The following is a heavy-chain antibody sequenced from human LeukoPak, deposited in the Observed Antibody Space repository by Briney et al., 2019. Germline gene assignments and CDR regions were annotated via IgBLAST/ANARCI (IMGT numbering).Heavy chain of an antibody. D-gene: IGHD5-12*01. CDR1: GYTFTGYY. V-gene: IGHV1-2*02. J-gene: IGHJ6*03. CDR3: AKGSGYEAQYYYYMDV. Sequence: ASVKVSCKASGYTFTGYYMHWVRQAPGQGLEWMGWINPNSGGTNYAQKFQGRVTMTRDTSISTAYMELSRLRSDDTAVYYCAKGSGYEAQYYYYMDVWGKGTTVTISS. CDR2: INPNSGGT.